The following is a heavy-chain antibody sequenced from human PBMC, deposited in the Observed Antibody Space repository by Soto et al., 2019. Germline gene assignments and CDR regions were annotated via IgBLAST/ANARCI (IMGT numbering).Heavy chain of an antibody. CDR3: AIRHSSGYSPLGYYGMDV. D-gene: IGHD3-22*01. J-gene: IGHJ6*02. V-gene: IGHV3-21*01. CDR1: GFTFSSYS. Sequence: GSLRVSCAACGFTFSSYSMNWVRQAPGKGLEWASSISSSSSYIYYADSVKGRFTISRDNAKNSLYLQMNSLRAEDTAVYYCAIRHSSGYSPLGYYGMDVWGQRTTVTVSS. CDR2: ISSSSSYI.